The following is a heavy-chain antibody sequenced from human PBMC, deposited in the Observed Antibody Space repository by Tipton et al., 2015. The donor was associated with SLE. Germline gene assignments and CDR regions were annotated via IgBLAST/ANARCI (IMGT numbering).Heavy chain of an antibody. CDR3: ARGLTYYGSGSPYNMGWFDP. D-gene: IGHD3-10*01. V-gene: IGHV4-34*01. Sequence: TLSLTCAVHGGSFSGYFWTWIRQSPGKGLEWIGEINHDGHTNYNASLTRRVTIAVDTSKNHFALKLTSVTAADTAVYYCARGLTYYGSGSPYNMGWFDPWGQGTLVTVSS. J-gene: IGHJ5*02. CDR1: GGSFSGYF. CDR2: INHDGHT.